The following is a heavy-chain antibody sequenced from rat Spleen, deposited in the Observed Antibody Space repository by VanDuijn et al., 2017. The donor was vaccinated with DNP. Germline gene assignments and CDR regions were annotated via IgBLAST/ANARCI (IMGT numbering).Heavy chain of an antibody. CDR1: GFSFSNYG. Sequence: EVQLVESDGGLVQPGRSLKLSCAASGFSFSNYGMAWVRQAPTQGLEWVASITNSGGSTYYRDSVKGRFTISRDNARSTLYLQMDSLRSEDTATYYCARGGDGYDYWGQGVMVTVSS. V-gene: IGHV5S13*01. CDR2: ITNSGGST. J-gene: IGHJ2*01. CDR3: ARGGDGYDY. D-gene: IGHD1-12*03.